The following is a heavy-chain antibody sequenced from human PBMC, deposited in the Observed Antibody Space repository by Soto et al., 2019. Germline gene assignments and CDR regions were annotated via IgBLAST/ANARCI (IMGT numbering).Heavy chain of an antibody. J-gene: IGHJ4*02. CDR2: IIPIFGTA. CDR1: GGTCSSYA. Sequence: ASVKVSCKASGGTCSSYAISWVRQAPGQGLEWMGGIIPIFGTANYAQKFQGRVTITADESTSTAYMELSSLRSEDTAVYYCARDQTSSSSALTAVYWGQGTLVPVSS. D-gene: IGHD6-6*01. V-gene: IGHV1-69*13. CDR3: ARDQTSSSSALTAVY.